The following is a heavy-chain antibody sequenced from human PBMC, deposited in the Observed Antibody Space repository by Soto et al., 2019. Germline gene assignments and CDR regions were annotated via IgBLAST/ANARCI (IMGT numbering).Heavy chain of an antibody. CDR1: GFTFSDYY. CDR2: ISSSSSYT. Sequence: GVLRLSCAASGFTFSDYYMSWIRQAPGRGLEWVSYISSSSSYTNYADSVKGRFTISRDNAKNSLYLQMNSLRAEDTAVYYCAREGGGDCTNGVCYTAYYYYGMDVWGQGTTV. CDR3: AREGGGDCTNGVCYTAYYYYGMDV. D-gene: IGHD2-8*01. V-gene: IGHV3-11*06. J-gene: IGHJ6*02.